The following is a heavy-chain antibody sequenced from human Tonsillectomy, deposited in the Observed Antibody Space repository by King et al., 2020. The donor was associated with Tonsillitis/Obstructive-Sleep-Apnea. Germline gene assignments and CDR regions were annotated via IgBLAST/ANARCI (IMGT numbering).Heavy chain of an antibody. V-gene: IGHV4-59*01. J-gene: IGHJ4*02. CDR1: GGSISGYF. CDR3: ARSSTLFTHFDL. CDR2: IYYSGST. Sequence: QLQESGPGLVKPSETLSLTCNVSGGSISGYFWSGIRQPPGKGLEWIGYIYYSGSTNYNPSLKSRVTISVETPKSRCSLRLSSVTAADTAVFYCARSSTLFTHFDLWGQGTLVTVSS. D-gene: IGHD4-23*01.